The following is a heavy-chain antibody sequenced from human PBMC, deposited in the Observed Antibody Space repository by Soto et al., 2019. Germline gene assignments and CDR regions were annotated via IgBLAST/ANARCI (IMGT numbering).Heavy chain of an antibody. D-gene: IGHD3-10*01. V-gene: IGHV4-39*01. CDR1: GGPISSSSYY. J-gene: IGHJ4*02. Sequence: PSETLSLTCTVSGGPISSSSYYWGWIRQPPGKGLEWIGSIYYSGSTYYNPSLRSRVTISVDTSKNQFSLKLSSVTAADTAVYYCARHRPMVRGAFDYWGQGTLVTVSS. CDR2: IYYSGST. CDR3: ARHRPMVRGAFDY.